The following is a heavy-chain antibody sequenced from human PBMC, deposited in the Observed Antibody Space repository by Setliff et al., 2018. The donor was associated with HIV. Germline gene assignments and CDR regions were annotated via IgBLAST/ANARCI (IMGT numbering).Heavy chain of an antibody. CDR3: ARDPTTGVDY. CDR1: GGSISSYY. J-gene: IGHJ4*02. V-gene: IGHV4-59*01. Sequence: SETLSLTCIVSGGSISSYYWSWIRQSPGKGLEWIGYIYYSGSTNYNPSLKSRVTILVDTSKNQFSLKLNSVTAADTAMYYCARDPTTGVDYWGQGTLVTVSS. D-gene: IGHD4-4*01. CDR2: IYYSGST.